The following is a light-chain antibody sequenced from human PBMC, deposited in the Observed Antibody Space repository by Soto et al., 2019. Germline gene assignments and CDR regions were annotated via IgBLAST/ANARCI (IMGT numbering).Light chain of an antibody. Sequence: QSALTQPASVSGSPGQSITISCTGTSSDVGGYNYVFWYQQHPGKAPKLMIYDVSNRPSGVSNRFSGSKSGNTASLTISGLQAEDEADYYCSSYTSSSTLVFSGGTKLTVL. CDR3: SSYTSSSTLV. J-gene: IGLJ2*01. V-gene: IGLV2-14*01. CDR2: DVS. CDR1: SSDVGGYNY.